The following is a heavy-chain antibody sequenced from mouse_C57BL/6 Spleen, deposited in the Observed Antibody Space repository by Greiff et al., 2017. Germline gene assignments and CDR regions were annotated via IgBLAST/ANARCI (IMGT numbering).Heavy chain of an antibody. V-gene: IGHV1-82*01. CDR2: IYPGDGDT. D-gene: IGHD3-2*02. CDR1: GYAFSSSW. J-gene: IGHJ3*01. Sequence: QVQLKQSGPELVKPGASVKISCKASGYAFSSSWMNWVKQRPGKGLEWIGRIYPGDGDTNYNGKFKGKATLTADKSSSTAYMQLSSLTSEDSAVYFCARWTAQAARGFAYWGQGTLVTVSA. CDR3: ARWTAQAARGFAY.